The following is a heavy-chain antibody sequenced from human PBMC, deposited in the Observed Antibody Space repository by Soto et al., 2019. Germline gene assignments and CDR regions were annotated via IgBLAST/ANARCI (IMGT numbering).Heavy chain of an antibody. D-gene: IGHD3-10*01. CDR3: ARSRSGAVADSFDF. CDR2: ISKDGSHK. J-gene: IGHJ4*02. V-gene: IGHV3-30*04. CDR1: GCSFSRHA. Sequence: GXLRLSCAASGCSFSRHAIHWVRQVPGKGLEWVSVISKDGSHKYYLDSVKGRFTISRDNSKNILYLQMNSLRDEDTAVYYCARSRSGAVADSFDFWGQGTLVTVSS.